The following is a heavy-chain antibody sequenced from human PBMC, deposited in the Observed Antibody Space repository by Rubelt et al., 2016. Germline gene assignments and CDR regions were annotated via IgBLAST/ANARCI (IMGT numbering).Heavy chain of an antibody. CDR2: ISGSGGST. Sequence: VSAISGSGGSTYYADSVKGRFTISRDNSKNTLYLQMNSLRAEDTAVYYCAKVRGPPENYYYYGMDVWGQGTTVTVSS. V-gene: IGHV3-23*01. CDR3: AKVRGPPENYYYYGMDV. J-gene: IGHJ6*02.